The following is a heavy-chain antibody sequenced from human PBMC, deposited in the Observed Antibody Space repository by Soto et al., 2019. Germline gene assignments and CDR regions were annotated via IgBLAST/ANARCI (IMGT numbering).Heavy chain of an antibody. V-gene: IGHV4-4*02. Sequence: QVQLQESGPGLVRPSGTVSLTCAVSGVSISSDNWWRWVRQPPGKALEWIEEIHHSGRTNYNPSLKSRVTMSVVPSKDLFSLTLNSVTAADTAFNYCARDQGSHPGDWGQGNLVSVSS. CDR2: IHHSGRT. D-gene: IGHD6-13*01. J-gene: IGHJ4*02. CDR3: ARDQGSHPGD. CDR1: GVSISSDNW.